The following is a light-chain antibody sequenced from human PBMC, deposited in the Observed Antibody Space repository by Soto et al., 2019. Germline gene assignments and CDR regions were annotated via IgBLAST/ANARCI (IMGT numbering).Light chain of an antibody. CDR2: DAS. Sequence: DIQMTQSPSTLSASVGDRVTITCRASQSISSWLAWYQQKPGQAPKLLIYDASSLESGVPSRFSGSGSGTEFTLTISSLPPDDFATYYGQQYNSYSYNFGQGTKLEIK. CDR3: QQYNSYSYN. J-gene: IGKJ2*01. CDR1: QSISSW. V-gene: IGKV1-5*01.